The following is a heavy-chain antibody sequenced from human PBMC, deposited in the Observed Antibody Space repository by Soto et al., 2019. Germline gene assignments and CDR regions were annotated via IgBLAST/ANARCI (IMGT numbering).Heavy chain of an antibody. J-gene: IGHJ6*02. D-gene: IGHD2-2*01. V-gene: IGHV1-2*02. CDR1: GYTFTGYY. Sequence: ASVKVSCKASGYTFTGYYLHWVRPAPGQGLEWMGWINPNSGGTNYAQKFQGRVTMTRDTSISTAYMELSRLRSDDTAVYYCARGRCSSTSCDASYYYYCMDVWGQGTTVTVSS. CDR3: ARGRCSSTSCDASYYYYCMDV. CDR2: INPNSGGT.